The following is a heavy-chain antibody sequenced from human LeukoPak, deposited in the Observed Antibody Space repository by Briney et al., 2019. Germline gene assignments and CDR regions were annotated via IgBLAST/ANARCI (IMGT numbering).Heavy chain of an antibody. CDR3: ARHRSSPSPLRY. D-gene: IGHD6-6*01. Sequence: ASVKVSCKASGYTFTSYYMHWVRQAPGQGLEWMGIINPSGGSTSYAQKFQGRVTMTRDTSTSTAYMELRSLRSDDTAVYYCARHRSSPSPLRYWGQGTLVTVSS. J-gene: IGHJ4*02. CDR2: INPSGGST. CDR1: GYTFTSYY. V-gene: IGHV1-46*01.